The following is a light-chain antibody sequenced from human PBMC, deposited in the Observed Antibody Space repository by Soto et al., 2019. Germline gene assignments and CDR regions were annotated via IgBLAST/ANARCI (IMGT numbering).Light chain of an antibody. CDR3: QQRSNWLLT. J-gene: IGKJ4*01. Sequence: EIVLTQSPATLSLSPGERATLSCRASQSVRSYLAWYQQKPGQAPRLLIYDTSNRATGIPARFSGSGSGTDFTLTISSLEPDDFAVYYCQQRSNWLLTFGGGPKVEIK. CDR2: DTS. CDR1: QSVRSY. V-gene: IGKV3-11*01.